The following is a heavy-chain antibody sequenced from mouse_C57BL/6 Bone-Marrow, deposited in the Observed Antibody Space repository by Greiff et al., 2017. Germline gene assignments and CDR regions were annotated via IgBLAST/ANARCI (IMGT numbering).Heavy chain of an antibody. V-gene: IGHV5-4*03. CDR1: GFTFSSYA. CDR2: ISDGGSYT. CDR3: ARAYVAY. D-gene: IGHD2-14*01. J-gene: IGHJ3*01. Sequence: EVMLVESGGGLVKPGGSLKLSCAASGFTFSSYAMSWVRQTPEKRLEWVATISDGGSYTYYPDNVKGRFTISRDNAKNNLYLQMSHLKSEDTAMYYCARAYVAYWGQGTLVTVSA.